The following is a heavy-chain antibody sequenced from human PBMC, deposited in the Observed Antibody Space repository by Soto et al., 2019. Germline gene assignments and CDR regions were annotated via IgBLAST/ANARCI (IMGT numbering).Heavy chain of an antibody. CDR3: AKDDGLWYLDY. D-gene: IGHD5-18*01. CDR1: GFTFSSYG. J-gene: IGHJ4*02. V-gene: IGHV3-30*18. Sequence: QVQVVESGGGVVQPGRSLRLSCATSGFTFSSYGMQWVRQAPGKGLEWVAVMSYDGSNTYYGESVKGRFTISRDNSQNTLYLQMNSLRAEDTAVYYCAKDDGLWYLDYWGQGILVTVSS. CDR2: MSYDGSNT.